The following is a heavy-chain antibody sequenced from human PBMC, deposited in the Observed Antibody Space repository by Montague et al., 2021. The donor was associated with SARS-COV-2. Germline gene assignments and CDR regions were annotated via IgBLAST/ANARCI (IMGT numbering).Heavy chain of an antibody. CDR3: AREGGITIFGVVIGSPYYYYMDV. J-gene: IGHJ6*03. CDR2: IYTSGST. Sequence: SETLSLTCTVSGGSISSYYWSWIRQPAGKGLEWIGRIYTSGSTXXXPSXXXRVTMSVDTSKNQFSLKLSSVTAADTAVYYCAREGGITIFGVVIGSPYYYYMDVWRKGTTVTVSS. D-gene: IGHD3-3*01. V-gene: IGHV4-4*07. CDR1: GGSISSYY.